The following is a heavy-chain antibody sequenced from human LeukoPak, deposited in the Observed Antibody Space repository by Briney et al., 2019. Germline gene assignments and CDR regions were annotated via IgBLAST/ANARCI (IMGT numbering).Heavy chain of an antibody. V-gene: IGHV1-69*05. Sequence: GASVKVSYKASGGTFSSYAISWVRQAPGQGLEWMGGIIPIFGTANYAQKFQGRVTITTDESTSTAYMELSSLRSEDTAVYYCATGNSKLNWFDPWGQGTLVTVSS. J-gene: IGHJ5*02. CDR3: ATGNSKLNWFDP. CDR1: GGTFSSYA. D-gene: IGHD4-23*01. CDR2: IIPIFGTA.